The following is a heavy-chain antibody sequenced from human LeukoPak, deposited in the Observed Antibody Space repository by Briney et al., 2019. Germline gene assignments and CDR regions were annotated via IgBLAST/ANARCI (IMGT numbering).Heavy chain of an antibody. CDR2: ISGYKGNT. Sequence: ASVKVPCKASGYTFSNYGISWVRQAPGQGLEWMGWISGYKGNTNYAQKLQGRVTMTTDTSTTTAYMELRSLRSDDTAVYYCARDNNVAPEYFQYWGQGTLVTVSS. V-gene: IGHV1-18*01. D-gene: IGHD1/OR15-1a*01. J-gene: IGHJ1*01. CDR1: GYTFSNYG. CDR3: ARDNNVAPEYFQY.